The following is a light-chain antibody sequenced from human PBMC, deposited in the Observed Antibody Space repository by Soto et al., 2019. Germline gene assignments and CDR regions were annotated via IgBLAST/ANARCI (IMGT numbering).Light chain of an antibody. J-gene: IGKJ1*01. CDR2: KAS. V-gene: IGKV1-5*03. CDR3: QHYKSYPWT. CDR1: RTISSW. Sequence: IKMTQSPSTLSGSEGDRVTIACRASRTISSWLAWYQQKPGKAPKLLIYKASTLKSGVPLRFSGSGSGTEFTLTISSLQPDDFATYYCQHYKSYPWTFGQGSKVDIK.